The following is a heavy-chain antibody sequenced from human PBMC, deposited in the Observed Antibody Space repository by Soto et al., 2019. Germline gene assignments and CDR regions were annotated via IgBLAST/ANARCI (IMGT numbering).Heavy chain of an antibody. V-gene: IGHV4-30-2*01. CDR3: ARGSKGRDGYNSGLRDAFDT. J-gene: IGHJ3*02. D-gene: IGHD5-12*01. CDR2: IYHSGST. CDR1: GGSISSGGYS. Sequence: SETLSLTCAVSGGSISSGGYSWSWIRQPPGKGLEWIGYIYHSGSTYYNPSLKSRVTISVDRSKNQFSLKLSSVTAADTAVYYCARGSKGRDGYNSGLRDAFDTWGQGTMVTVSS.